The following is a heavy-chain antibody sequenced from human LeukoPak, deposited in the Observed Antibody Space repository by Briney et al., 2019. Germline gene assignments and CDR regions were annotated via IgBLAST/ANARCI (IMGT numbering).Heavy chain of an antibody. CDR2: IYYSVST. V-gene: IGHV4-59*08. D-gene: IGHD3-10*01. Sequence: SETLSLTCTVSRGSISSYYWSWIRQPPGKGLEWIGYIYYSVSTNYNPSLKSRVTISVSTSKNQFSLQLTSVTAADTAVYYCARAIWFGEGHDYWGQGTLVTVSS. CDR1: RGSISSYY. J-gene: IGHJ4*02. CDR3: ARAIWFGEGHDY.